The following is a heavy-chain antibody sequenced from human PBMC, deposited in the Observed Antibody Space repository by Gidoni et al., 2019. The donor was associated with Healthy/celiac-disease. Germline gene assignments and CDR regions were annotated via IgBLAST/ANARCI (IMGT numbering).Heavy chain of an antibody. J-gene: IGHJ4*02. CDR3: ARVGRTDAFDY. D-gene: IGHD1-1*01. Sequence: EVQLVESGGGLVKPGGSLRLACAASGFTFSSYSMNWVRRAPGRGLEWVSSISSISSYIYYADSVKGRFTISRDNAKNSLYLQMNSLRAEDTAVYYCARVGRTDAFDYWGQGTLVTVSS. CDR1: GFTFSSYS. CDR2: ISSISSYI. V-gene: IGHV3-21*01.